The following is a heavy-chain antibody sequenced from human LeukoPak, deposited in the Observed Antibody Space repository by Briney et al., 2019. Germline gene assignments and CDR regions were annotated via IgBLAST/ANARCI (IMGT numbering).Heavy chain of an antibody. Sequence: SLRLSCTASGFMFGGYAVSWVRQAPGKGLEWVGFIRSESYGGTTEYAASVKGRFTISRDDSKSIAYLQMNSLKTEDTAVYYCSRAVAHLDYWGQGTLVTVSS. CDR3: SRAVAHLDY. CDR1: GFMFGGYA. V-gene: IGHV3-49*04. D-gene: IGHD4-23*01. CDR2: IRSESYGGTT. J-gene: IGHJ4*02.